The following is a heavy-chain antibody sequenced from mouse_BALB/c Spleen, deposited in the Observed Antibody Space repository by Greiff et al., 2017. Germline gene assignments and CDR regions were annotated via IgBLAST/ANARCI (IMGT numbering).Heavy chain of an antibody. V-gene: IGHV1-54*01. Sequence: VQLQQSGAELVRPGTSVKVSCKASGYAFTNYLIEWVKQRPGQGLEWIGVINPGSGGTNYNEKFKGKATLTADKSSSTAYMQLSSLTSDDSAVYFCARRWGWLLLFDYWGQGTTLTVSS. D-gene: IGHD2-3*01. J-gene: IGHJ2*01. CDR1: GYAFTNYL. CDR3: ARRWGWLLLFDY. CDR2: INPGSGGT.